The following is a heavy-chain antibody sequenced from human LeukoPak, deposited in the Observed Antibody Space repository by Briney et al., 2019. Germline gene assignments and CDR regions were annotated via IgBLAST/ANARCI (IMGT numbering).Heavy chain of an antibody. J-gene: IGHJ4*02. D-gene: IGHD1-7*01. CDR2: ISYDGSNK. V-gene: IGHV3-30*04. CDR3: AREITGTTEFVFDY. Sequence: GGSPRLSCAASGFTFSSYAMHWVRQAPGKGLEWVAVISYDGSNKYYADSVKGRFTISRDNSKNTLYLQMNSLRAEDTAVYYCAREITGTTEFVFDYWGQGTLVTVSS. CDR1: GFTFSSYA.